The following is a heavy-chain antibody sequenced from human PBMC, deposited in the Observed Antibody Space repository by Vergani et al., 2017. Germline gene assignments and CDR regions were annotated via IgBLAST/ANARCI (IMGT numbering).Heavy chain of an antibody. D-gene: IGHD6-13*01. J-gene: IGHJ4*02. CDR1: GGSFSGYY. CDR2: INHSGST. Sequence: QVQLQQWGAGLLKPSETLSLTCAVYGGSFSGYYWNWIRQPPGKGLEWIGEINHSGSTNYNPSLKSRVTISVDTSKNQFSLKLSSVTAEDTAVYYCARDIRPTRGAGTPYFDYWGQGTLVTVSS. V-gene: IGHV4-34*01. CDR3: ARDIRPTRGAGTPYFDY.